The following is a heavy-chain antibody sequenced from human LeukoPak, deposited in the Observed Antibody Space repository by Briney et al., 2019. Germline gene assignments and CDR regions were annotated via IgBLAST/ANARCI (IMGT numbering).Heavy chain of an antibody. CDR2: ISGSGGST. CDR1: GFTFSSYA. J-gene: IGHJ4*02. Sequence: GGSLRLSCAASGFTFSSYAMIWVRQAPGKGLEWVSAISGSGGSTYYADSVKGRFTISRDNSKNTLYLQMNSLRAEDTAVYYCAKGDDYCSSTSCYGDYWGQGTLVTVSS. D-gene: IGHD2-2*01. V-gene: IGHV3-23*01. CDR3: AKGDDYCSSTSCYGDY.